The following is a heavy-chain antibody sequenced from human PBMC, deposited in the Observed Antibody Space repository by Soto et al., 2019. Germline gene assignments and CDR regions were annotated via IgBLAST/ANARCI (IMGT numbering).Heavy chain of an antibody. CDR1: GVSIGSSTNY. CDR2: IYYSGTT. CDR3: ASQPGIASAGSVGWFDP. V-gene: IGHV4-39*01. Sequence: SETLSLTCTVSGVSIGSSTNYWGWIRQPPGKGLEWIGTIYYSGTTYYNPSLKSRVTISVDTSTNQFSLRLNSVTAADTAVYYCASQPGIASAGSVGWFDPWGKGTLVTVSS. D-gene: IGHD6-13*01. J-gene: IGHJ5*02.